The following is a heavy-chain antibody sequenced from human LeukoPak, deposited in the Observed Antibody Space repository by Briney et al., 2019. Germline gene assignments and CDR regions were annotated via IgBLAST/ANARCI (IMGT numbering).Heavy chain of an antibody. CDR3: ARDSTVTTFNYMDV. D-gene: IGHD4-11*01. CDR1: GGSLSCYH. V-gene: IGHV4-4*07. J-gene: IGHJ6*03. CDR2: IYTSGST. Sequence: SETLSLTCAVYGGSLSCYHWSWIRQPPGKGLEWIGRIYTSGSTSYNPSLKSRVTISLDKSKNQFSLKLSSVTAADTAVYYCARDSTVTTFNYMDVWGKGTTVTVSS.